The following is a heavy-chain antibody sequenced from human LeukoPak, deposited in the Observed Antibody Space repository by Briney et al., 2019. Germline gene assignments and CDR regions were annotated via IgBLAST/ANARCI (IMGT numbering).Heavy chain of an antibody. V-gene: IGHV3-74*01. J-gene: IGHJ4*02. CDR1: GFTFSSYW. D-gene: IGHD5-18*01. CDR2: IKGDGSST. Sequence: GSLRLSCAASGFTFSSYWMHWVRHTPGKGLVWVSRIKGDGSSTSYADSVKGRFTISRDSAKNTLYLQMNSLRAEDTAVYYCARDGYSFGHDFDYWGQGTLVTVSS. CDR3: ARDGYSFGHDFDY.